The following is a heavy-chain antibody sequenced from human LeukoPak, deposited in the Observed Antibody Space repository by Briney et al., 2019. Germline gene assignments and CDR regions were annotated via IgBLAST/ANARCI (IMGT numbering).Heavy chain of an antibody. V-gene: IGHV4-34*01. CDR1: GGSFSGYY. CDR2: INHSGST. Sequence: SETLSLTCAVYGGSFSGYYWSWIRQPPGKGLEWIGEINHSGSTNYNPSLKSRVTISVDTSKNQFSLKLRSVTAADTAVYYCARDVITMARGVIRDWFDPWGQGTLVTVSS. CDR3: ARDVITMARGVIRDWFDP. D-gene: IGHD3-10*01. J-gene: IGHJ5*02.